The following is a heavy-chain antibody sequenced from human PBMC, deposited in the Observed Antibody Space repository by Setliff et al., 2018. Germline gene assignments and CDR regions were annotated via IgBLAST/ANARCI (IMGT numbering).Heavy chain of an antibody. J-gene: IGHJ2*01. CDR1: GASLSSGTYY. D-gene: IGHD2-2*01. V-gene: IGHV4-39*01. CDR2: IYYRGDT. Sequence: SETLSLTCTVSGASLSSGTYYWGWIRQPPGKGLEWIGRIYYRGDTYYNASLKGRLTISVDTAQNQFSLRLTSVTAADTAVYYCARTSTARYFDLWGRGTLVTVSS. CDR3: ARTSTARYFDL.